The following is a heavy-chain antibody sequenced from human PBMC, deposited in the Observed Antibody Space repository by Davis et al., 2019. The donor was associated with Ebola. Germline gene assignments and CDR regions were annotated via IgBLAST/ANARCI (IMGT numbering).Heavy chain of an antibody. CDR2: IWPSDSDT. CDR3: ARHGKISGRRGFFDY. CDR1: GFDFTNYW. V-gene: IGHV5-51*01. Sequence: GGSLRLSCQGSGFDFTNYWIGWVRQPPGKGLEWMGIIWPSDSDTRYSPSFQGQVTISADKSITTAFLQWNSLKASDTAMYYCARHGKISGRRGFFDYWGQGTLVTVSS. D-gene: IGHD6-6*01. J-gene: IGHJ4*02.